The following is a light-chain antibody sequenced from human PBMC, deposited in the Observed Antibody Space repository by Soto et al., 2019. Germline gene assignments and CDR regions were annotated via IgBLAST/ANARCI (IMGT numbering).Light chain of an antibody. V-gene: IGKV1-39*01. Sequence: DIQMTQSPSSLSASIGDRVTITCRASQSSSRHLSWYQQKPGKAPKLLIYAAFSLQSGVPSRFSGSGSGTDFTLNISSLQPEDFATYYCQQSYITPLTFGQGSRVEIK. CDR3: QQSYITPLT. J-gene: IGKJ1*01. CDR2: AAF. CDR1: QSSSRH.